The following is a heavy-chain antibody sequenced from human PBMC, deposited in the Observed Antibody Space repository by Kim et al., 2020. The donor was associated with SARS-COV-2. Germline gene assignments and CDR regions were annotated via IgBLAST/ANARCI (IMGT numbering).Heavy chain of an antibody. J-gene: IGHJ4*02. CDR3: AKSGGRRADFDY. CDR1: GFTFSSYA. D-gene: IGHD1-1*01. CDR2: ISVSGCST. Sequence: GGSLRLSCAASGFTFSSYAMSWVRQAPGKGLEWVSAISVSGCSTYYADSVKGRFTISIDNSKNTRHLQLHSLRPEDTAVYYCAKSGGRRADFDYWGQGTLVTVSS. V-gene: IGHV3-23*01.